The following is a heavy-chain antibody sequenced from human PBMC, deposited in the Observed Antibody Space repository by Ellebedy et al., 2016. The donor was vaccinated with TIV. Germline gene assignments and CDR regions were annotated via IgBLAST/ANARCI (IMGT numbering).Heavy chain of an antibody. CDR2: ISSSGSTI. CDR1: GFTFSDYY. V-gene: IGHV3-11*04. CDR3: AKIECTGPWSNCPMDV. D-gene: IGHD2-8*02. J-gene: IGHJ6*02. Sequence: RGSLRLSCEASGFTFSDYYVSWIRQAPGKGLEWVSYISSSGSTIYYADSVKGRFTISRDNAKNSLFLQMNSLRAEDTATYYCAKIECTGPWSNCPMDVWGQGTTVTVSS.